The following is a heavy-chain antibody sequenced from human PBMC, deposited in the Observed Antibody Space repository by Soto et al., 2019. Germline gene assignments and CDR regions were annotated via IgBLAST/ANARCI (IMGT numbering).Heavy chain of an antibody. J-gene: IGHJ4*02. CDR2: ITASGYSA. V-gene: IGHV3-23*01. CDR3: AKGDLLWDPFDF. CDR1: GLAFSNYD. D-gene: IGHD3-16*01. Sequence: EAQLLESGGGLVQPGGSLRLSCAASGLAFSNYDMTWVRQAPGKGLEWVSIITASGYSAYYGGAVKGRFTTSRYNSRSTLYLQMNGLRADDTAVYYCAKGDLLWDPFDFWGQGTLVTVSS.